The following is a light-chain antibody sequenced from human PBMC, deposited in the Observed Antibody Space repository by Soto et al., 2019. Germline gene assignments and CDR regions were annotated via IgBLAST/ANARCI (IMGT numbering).Light chain of an antibody. CDR1: SSNIGRNT. J-gene: IGLJ1*01. CDR2: RNN. Sequence: QSVLTQPPSASGTPGQRVTISCSESSSNIGRNTVSWYQQLPGTAPKLLIYRNNQRPSGVPDRFSCSKSGTSASLAISGLQSEDEADYYCAAWDDSLNGPVFGTGTKVTVL. V-gene: IGLV1-44*01. CDR3: AAWDDSLNGPV.